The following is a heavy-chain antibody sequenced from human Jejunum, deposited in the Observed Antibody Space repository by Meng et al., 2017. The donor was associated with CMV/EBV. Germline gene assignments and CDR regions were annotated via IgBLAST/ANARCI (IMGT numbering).Heavy chain of an antibody. D-gene: IGHD3-10*01. CDR1: GDSISSSGYY. J-gene: IGHJ4*02. V-gene: IGHV4-39*07. CDR3: AREFGSGSSYGY. CDR2: VYHSGST. Sequence: LQLQESGPGLVKPSETLSLTCSVSGDSISSSGYYWGWIRQPPGKGLEWIGNVYHSGSTYYNPSLKSRVTISVDTSKNHFSLRLSSVTAADTAVYYCAREFGSGSSYGYWGQGTLVTVSS.